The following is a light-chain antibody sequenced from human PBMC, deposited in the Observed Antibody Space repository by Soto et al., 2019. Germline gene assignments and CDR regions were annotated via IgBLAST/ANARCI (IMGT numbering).Light chain of an antibody. CDR3: QHYLTWPLT. V-gene: IGKV3-15*01. CDR1: RGIGST. CDR2: DTD. Sequence: EVVMTQSPATLSVSPGERATLSCRASRGIGSTLAWYQQKPGQTPRLLIYDTDTRATGVPARFIGSASGTEVTLTITSLQSEDFAIYYCQHYLTWPLTFGGGTRVENK. J-gene: IGKJ4*01.